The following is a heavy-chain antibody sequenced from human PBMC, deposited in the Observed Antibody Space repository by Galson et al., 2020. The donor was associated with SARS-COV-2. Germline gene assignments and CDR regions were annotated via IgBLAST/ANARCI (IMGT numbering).Heavy chain of an antibody. CDR2: IIPIFGTP. D-gene: IGHD2-21*01. V-gene: IGHV1-69*13. CDR1: GGSFSSYA. CDR3: ARSYCGGDCYSPCDY. Sequence: SVKVSCKAPGGSFSSYAISWVRQAPGQGLEWMGGIIPIFGTPSIAQKFQGRVTITADESTSTGYLELSSLRSEDTAVYYCARSYCGGDCYSPCDYWGQGTRVTVSS. J-gene: IGHJ4*02.